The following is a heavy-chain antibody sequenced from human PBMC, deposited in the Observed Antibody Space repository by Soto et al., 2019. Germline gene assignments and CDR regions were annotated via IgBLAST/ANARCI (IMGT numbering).Heavy chain of an antibody. CDR1: GFTFSSYG. CDR3: ARDLGRYLEYSSSSAFYYGMDV. J-gene: IGHJ6*02. CDR2: IWYDGSNK. D-gene: IGHD6-6*01. V-gene: IGHV3-33*01. Sequence: GGSLRLSCAASGFTFSSYGMHWVRQAPGKGLEWVAVIWYDGSNKYYADSVKGRFTISRDNSKNTLYLQMNSLRAEDTAVYYCARDLGRYLEYSSSSAFYYGMDVWGQGTTVTVSS.